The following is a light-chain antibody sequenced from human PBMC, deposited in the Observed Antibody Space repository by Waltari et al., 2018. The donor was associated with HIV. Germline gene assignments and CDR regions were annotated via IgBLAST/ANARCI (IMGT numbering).Light chain of an antibody. CDR1: KLGDEY. J-gene: IGLJ2*01. CDR2: QDR. CDR3: QVWDSSTVA. V-gene: IGLV3-1*01. Sequence: SYELTQPPSVSVSPGQTASIPCSGDKLGDEYACWYQPRPGQSPVLLIYQDRRRPSVIPERFSGSKSGNTATLTISGTQGMDEADYYCQVWDSSTVAFGGGTKLTVL.